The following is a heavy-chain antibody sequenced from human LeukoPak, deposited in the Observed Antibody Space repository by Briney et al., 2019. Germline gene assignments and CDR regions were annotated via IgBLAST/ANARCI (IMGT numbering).Heavy chain of an antibody. J-gene: IGHJ6*02. V-gene: IGHV4-34*01. Sequence: SETLSLTCAVYGGSFSGYYWSWIRQPPGKGLEGIGEINHSGSTNYNPSLKSRVTISVDTSKNQFSLKLSSVTAADTAVYYCARGSLMVPPNGMDVWGQGTTVTVSS. CDR2: INHSGST. CDR1: GGSFSGYY. CDR3: ARGSLMVPPNGMDV. D-gene: IGHD2-2*01.